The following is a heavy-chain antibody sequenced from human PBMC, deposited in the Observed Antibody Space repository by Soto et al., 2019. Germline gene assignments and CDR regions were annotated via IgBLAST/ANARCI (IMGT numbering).Heavy chain of an antibody. Sequence: EVQLLESGGGLVQPGGSLRLSCAASGFTFSSYAMSWVRQAPGKGLEWVSAISGSGGSTYYADSVKGRFTISRDNSKITLYLQMNSLRAEDTAVYYCAKGAGYSYGYSYYYYYMDVWGKGTTVTVSS. CDR2: ISGSGGST. CDR1: GFTFSSYA. CDR3: AKGAGYSYGYSYYYYYMDV. J-gene: IGHJ6*03. D-gene: IGHD5-18*01. V-gene: IGHV3-23*01.